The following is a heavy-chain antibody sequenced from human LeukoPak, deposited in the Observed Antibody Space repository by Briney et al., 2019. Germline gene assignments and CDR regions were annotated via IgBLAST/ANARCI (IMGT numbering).Heavy chain of an antibody. CDR1: GFTFSSYG. D-gene: IGHD3-9*01. CDR3: AKDLYYDILTGYYTTSLHHCPGDY. CDR2: ISGSGGST. Sequence: QAGGSLRLSCAASGFTFSSYGMSWVRQAPGKGLEWVSAISGSGGSTYYADSVKGRFTISRDNSKNTLYLQMNSLRAEDTAVYYCAKDLYYDILTGYYTTSLHHCPGDYWGQGTLVTVSS. J-gene: IGHJ4*02. V-gene: IGHV3-23*01.